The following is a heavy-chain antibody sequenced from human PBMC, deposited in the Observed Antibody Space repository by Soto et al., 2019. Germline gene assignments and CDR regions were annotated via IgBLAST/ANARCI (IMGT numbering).Heavy chain of an antibody. CDR2: MNPNSGYT. CDR3: ARGFSSRAVAGPPDY. CDR1: GYTFTSYD. J-gene: IGHJ4*02. D-gene: IGHD6-19*01. Sequence: GSVKVSCKAAGYTFTSYDSNCVRQATREMLVWMGWMNPNSGYTGYAQKFQGRDIMTRNTYTSTPSMEQCSLRSEDTAVYYCARGFSSRAVAGPPDYWGQGTLVTVSS. V-gene: IGHV1-8*01.